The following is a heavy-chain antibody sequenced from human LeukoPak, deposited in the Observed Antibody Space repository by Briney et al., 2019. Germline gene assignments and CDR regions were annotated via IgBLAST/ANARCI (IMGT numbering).Heavy chain of an antibody. Sequence: HAGGSLRLSCAASGFTFSSYAMHWVRQAPGKGLEWVAVISYDGSNKYYADSVKGRFTISRDNSKNTLYLQMNSLRAEDTAVYYCARDRGHDYGDYGLDYWGQGTLVTVSS. CDR3: ARDRGHDYGDYGLDY. D-gene: IGHD4-17*01. CDR2: ISYDGSNK. CDR1: GFTFSSYA. V-gene: IGHV3-30-3*01. J-gene: IGHJ4*02.